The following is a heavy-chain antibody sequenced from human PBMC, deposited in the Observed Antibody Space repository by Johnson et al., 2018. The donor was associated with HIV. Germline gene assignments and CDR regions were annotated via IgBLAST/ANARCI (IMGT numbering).Heavy chain of an antibody. CDR1: GFTFSSYD. CDR2: IGSAGDT. J-gene: IGHJ3*02. V-gene: IGHV3-13*01. Sequence: VQLVESGGGLVQPGGSLTLSCAASGFTFSSYDMHWVRHPTGKGLEWVSAIGSAGDTYYPDSVKGRFTISRENAKNSLYLEMNSLRAGDTAVYYCARVAAGSSGYYRDAFDIWGQGTMVTVSS. CDR3: ARVAAGSSGYYRDAFDI. D-gene: IGHD3-22*01.